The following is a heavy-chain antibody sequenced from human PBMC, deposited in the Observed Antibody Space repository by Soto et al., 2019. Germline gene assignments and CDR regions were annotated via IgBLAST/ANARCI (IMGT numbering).Heavy chain of an antibody. Sequence: SETLSLTCTVSGGSISSGGYYWSWIRQHPGKSLEWIGYIYYSGSTYYNPSLKSRVTISVDSSKNQFSLKLSSVTAADTAVYYCARAYYDFWIGYFDYWRQVTLVTASP. V-gene: IGHV4-31*03. J-gene: IGHJ4*02. CDR3: ARAYYDFWIGYFDY. CDR1: GGSISSGGYY. D-gene: IGHD3-3*01. CDR2: IYYSGST.